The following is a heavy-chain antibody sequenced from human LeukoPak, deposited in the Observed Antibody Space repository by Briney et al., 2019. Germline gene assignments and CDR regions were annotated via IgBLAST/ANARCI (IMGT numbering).Heavy chain of an antibody. Sequence: GGSLRLSCAASGFTLSSYSMNWVRQAPGKGLEWVSYISSSSSTIYYADSVKGRFTISRDNRKNLLHLQMNSLRPDDSAVYYCVKDLGSAITSALALDVWGQGTTVTVSS. CDR2: ISSSSSTI. D-gene: IGHD2-15*01. CDR1: GFTLSSYS. CDR3: VKDLGSAITSALALDV. V-gene: IGHV3-48*04. J-gene: IGHJ6*02.